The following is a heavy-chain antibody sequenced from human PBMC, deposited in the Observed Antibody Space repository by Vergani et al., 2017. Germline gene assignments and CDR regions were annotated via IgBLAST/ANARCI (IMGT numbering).Heavy chain of an antibody. CDR2: TYHSGST. Sequence: QLQLQESGSGLVKPSQTLSLTCAASGGSISSGGYSWSWIRPPPGKGLEWIGYTYHSGSTYYNPSLKSRVTISVDRSKNQFSLKLSSVTAADTAVYYCAREEKDNYYYYYMDVWGKGTTVTVSS. J-gene: IGHJ6*03. CDR3: AREEKDNYYYYYMDV. D-gene: IGHD2-15*01. CDR1: GGSISSGGYS. V-gene: IGHV4-30-2*01.